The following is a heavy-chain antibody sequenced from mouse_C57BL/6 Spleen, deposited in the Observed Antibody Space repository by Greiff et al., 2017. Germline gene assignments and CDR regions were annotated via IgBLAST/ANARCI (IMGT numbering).Heavy chain of an antibody. D-gene: IGHD1-1*01. CDR3: ARLNYGSLYYYALDY. J-gene: IGHJ4*01. Sequence: QVQLQQPGTELVKPGASVKLSCKASGYTFTSYWMHWVKQRPGQGLEWIGNINPSNGGTNYNEKFKSKATLTVDKSSSTAYMQLSSLTSEDSAVYYCARLNYGSLYYYALDYWGQGTSVTVSS. CDR1: GYTFTSYW. V-gene: IGHV1-53*01. CDR2: INPSNGGT.